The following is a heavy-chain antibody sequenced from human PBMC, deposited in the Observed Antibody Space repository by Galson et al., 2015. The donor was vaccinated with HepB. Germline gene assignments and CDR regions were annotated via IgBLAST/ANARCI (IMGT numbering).Heavy chain of an antibody. V-gene: IGHV1-24*01. J-gene: IGHJ4*02. Sequence: SVKVSCKVSGYTLTELSMHWVRQAPGKGLEWMGGFDPEDGETIYAQKFQDRVTMTEDTSTDTAYMELSSLRSEDTAVYYCATTIHASLWFGELAYWGQGTLVTVSS. CDR2: FDPEDGET. CDR1: GYTLTELS. D-gene: IGHD3-10*01. CDR3: ATTIHASLWFGELAY.